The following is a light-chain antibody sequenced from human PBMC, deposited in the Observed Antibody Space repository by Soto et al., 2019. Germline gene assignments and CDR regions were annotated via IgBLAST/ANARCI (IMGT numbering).Light chain of an antibody. V-gene: IGLV2-14*03. Sequence: QSVLTQPASVSGSTGQSITISCTGSSSDIGHYNFVSWYQHHPGKAPKLIIYDVSDRPSGVSNRFSGSKSGNTASLTISGLQAEDEADYYSRSHATNRDVLFGGGTKLTVL. CDR3: RSHATNRDVL. CDR2: DVS. CDR1: SSDIGHYNF. J-gene: IGLJ2*01.